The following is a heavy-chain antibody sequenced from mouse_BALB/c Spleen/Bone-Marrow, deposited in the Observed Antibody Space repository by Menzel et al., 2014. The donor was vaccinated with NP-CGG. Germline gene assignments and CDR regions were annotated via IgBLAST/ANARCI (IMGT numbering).Heavy chain of an antibody. Sequence: EVKLVESGGGLVQPGGSLKLSCAASGFDFSGFWMGWVRQAPGKGLEWIGEINPDSYTINYTPSLKDRFIISRDNAKNTLYLQMNKGRSEDTALYYCARLGYYGGFAYWGQGTLVTVSA. V-gene: IGHV4-1*02. CDR3: ARLGYYGGFAY. CDR1: GFDFSGFW. CDR2: INPDSYTI. D-gene: IGHD2-3*01. J-gene: IGHJ3*01.